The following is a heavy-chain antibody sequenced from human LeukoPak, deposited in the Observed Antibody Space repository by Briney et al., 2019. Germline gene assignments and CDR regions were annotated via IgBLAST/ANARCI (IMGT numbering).Heavy chain of an antibody. CDR2: ISGYNGNT. CDR1: GYTFTSYG. J-gene: IGHJ4*02. Sequence: ASVKVSCRASGYTFTSYGISWVRQAPGQGLEWMGWISGYNGNTNYAQKFQGRVTMTTDTSTSTANMELRSLRSDDTDVYYCARADIRAIASSGWYGFDYWGQGTLVTVSS. CDR3: ARADIRAIASSGWYGFDY. V-gene: IGHV1-18*01. D-gene: IGHD6-19*01.